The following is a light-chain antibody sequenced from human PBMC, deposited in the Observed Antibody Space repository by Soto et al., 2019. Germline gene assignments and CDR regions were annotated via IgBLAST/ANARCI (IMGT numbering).Light chain of an antibody. J-gene: IGLJ2*01. CDR2: EVY. CDR1: SSDVGSYGY. Sequence: QSALTQPPSASGPPGQSVTISCTGTSSDVGSYGYVSWYQQHSGKAPKLMLYEVYKRPSGVPDRFSGSRSGNTASLTVSGLQSEDEANYYCASYAGNDIVLFGGGTKLTVL. CDR3: ASYAGNDIVL. V-gene: IGLV2-8*01.